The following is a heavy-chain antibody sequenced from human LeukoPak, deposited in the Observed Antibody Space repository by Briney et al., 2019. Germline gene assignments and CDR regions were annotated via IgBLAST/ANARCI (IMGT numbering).Heavy chain of an antibody. CDR1: GGSISSGGYS. CDR3: ARAIDYYDSIYFDY. V-gene: IGHV4-30-2*01. J-gene: IGHJ4*02. D-gene: IGHD3-22*01. Sequence: SETLSLTCAVSGGSISSGGYSWSWIRQPPGKGLEWIGYIYHSVSTYYNPSLKSRVTISVDRSKNQFSLKLSSVTAADTAVYYCARAIDYYDSIYFDYWGQGTLVTVSS. CDR2: IYHSVST.